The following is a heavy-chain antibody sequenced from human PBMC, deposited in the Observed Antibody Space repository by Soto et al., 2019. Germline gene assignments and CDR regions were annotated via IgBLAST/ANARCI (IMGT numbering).Heavy chain of an antibody. CDR1: GVNFGFFG. CDR2: ISGDGINT. CDR3: ARGNLIFDFDS. V-gene: IGHV3-30*03. Sequence: QIQLVESGGDVVQPGRSLRLSCAASGVNFGFFGMHWVLQAPGKGLEWVALISGDGINTQYADSVRGRFTLSRDYSRKTLYPQTDSLRDEDTALYYGARGNLIFDFDSWGLGTLVTVSS. J-gene: IGHJ4*02.